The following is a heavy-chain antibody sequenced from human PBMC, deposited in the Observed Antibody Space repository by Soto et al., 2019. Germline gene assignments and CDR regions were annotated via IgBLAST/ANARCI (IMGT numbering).Heavy chain of an antibody. CDR3: ARGPWGYCSSTSCYPRHFQH. CDR2: INHSGST. J-gene: IGHJ1*01. Sequence: SETLSLTCAVYGGSFSGYYWSWIRQPPGKGLEWIGEINHSGSTNYNPSLKSRVTISVDTSKNQFSLKLSSVTAADTAVYYCARGPWGYCSSTSCYPRHFQHWGQGTLVTVSS. V-gene: IGHV4-34*01. D-gene: IGHD2-2*01. CDR1: GGSFSGYY.